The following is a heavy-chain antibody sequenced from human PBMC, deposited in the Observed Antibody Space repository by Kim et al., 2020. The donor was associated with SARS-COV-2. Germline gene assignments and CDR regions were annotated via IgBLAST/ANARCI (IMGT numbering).Heavy chain of an antibody. CDR1: GYTFTSYY. CDR3: ARDKTRKWLLLREPYYYYGMDV. CDR2: INPSGGST. D-gene: IGHD3-22*01. J-gene: IGHJ6*02. Sequence: ASVKVSCKASGYTFTSYYMHWVRQAPGQGLEWMGIINPSGGSTSYAQKFQGRVTMTRDTSTSTVYMELSSLRSEDTAVYYCARDKTRKWLLLREPYYYYGMDVWGQGTTVTVSS. V-gene: IGHV1-46*01.